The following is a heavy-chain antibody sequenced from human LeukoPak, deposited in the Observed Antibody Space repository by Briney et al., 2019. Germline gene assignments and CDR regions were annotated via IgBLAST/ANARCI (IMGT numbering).Heavy chain of an antibody. D-gene: IGHD2-2*01. J-gene: IGHJ6*02. V-gene: IGHV3-23*01. CDR1: GLTFSSYA. CDR3: AKDVVPAAMRNYYYYGMDV. CDR2: ISGSGGST. Sequence: QPGGSLRLSCAASGLTFSSYAMSWVRQAPGKGLEWVSAISGSGGSTYYADSVKGRFTISRDNSKNTLYLQMNSLRAEDTAVYYCAKDVVPAAMRNYYYYGMDVWGQGTTVTVSS.